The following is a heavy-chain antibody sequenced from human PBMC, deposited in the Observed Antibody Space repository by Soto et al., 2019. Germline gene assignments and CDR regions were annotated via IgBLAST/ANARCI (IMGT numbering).Heavy chain of an antibody. J-gene: IGHJ3*02. D-gene: IGHD2-2*01. V-gene: IGHV3-33*06. CDR3: AKDSVGYCSSSSCWGAFDI. CDR1: GFPFSSYG. Sequence: QVQLVESGGGVVQPGRSLRLSCAASGFPFSSYGMHWVRQAPGKGLDWVAVIWYDGSNKDYADSVKGRFTISRDNSKNTLFLQMNNLRVDDTAVYYCAKDSVGYCSSSSCWGAFDIWGQGTIITVSS. CDR2: IWYDGSNK.